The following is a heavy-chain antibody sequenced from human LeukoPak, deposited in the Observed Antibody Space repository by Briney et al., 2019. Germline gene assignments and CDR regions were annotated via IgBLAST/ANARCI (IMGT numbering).Heavy chain of an antibody. CDR1: GFPFSAYA. CDR2: ISGSGGDT. D-gene: IGHD2-15*01. Sequence: PGGSLRLSCAASGFPFSAYAMRWVRQARGKGLEWVSAISGSGGDTYYAEFVKGRFTISRDNSKDTLYLQINSLRAEDTAVHYCAKGRYCSAGSCYGWHAFDIWGQGTMVTVSS. CDR3: AKGRYCSAGSCYGWHAFDI. V-gene: IGHV3-23*01. J-gene: IGHJ3*02.